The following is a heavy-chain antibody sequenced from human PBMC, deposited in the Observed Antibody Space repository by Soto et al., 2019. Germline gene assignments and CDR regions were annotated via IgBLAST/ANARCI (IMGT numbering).Heavy chain of an antibody. J-gene: IGHJ4*02. D-gene: IGHD3-10*01. CDR1: GYTFISYG. Sequence: QVQLVQSGAEVMKPGASVKVSCKASGYTFISYGINWVRQAPGQGLEWMGWISAYNGNTNYSQKIQGRVTMTTDTSTSKAYMELRSLRSDDTAVYYCARDFRAGIYYGSGSSIDYWGQGTLVTVSS. CDR3: ARDFRAGIYYGSGSSIDY. CDR2: ISAYNGNT. V-gene: IGHV1-18*01.